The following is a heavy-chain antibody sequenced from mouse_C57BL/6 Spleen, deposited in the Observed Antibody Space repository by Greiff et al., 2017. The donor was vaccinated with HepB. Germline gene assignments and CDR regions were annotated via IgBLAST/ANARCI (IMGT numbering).Heavy chain of an antibody. D-gene: IGHD1-1*01. CDR1: GYAFSSSW. CDR2: IYPGDGDT. J-gene: IGHJ1*03. Sequence: LQESGPELVKPGASVKISCKASGYAFSSSWMNWVKQRPGKGLEWIGRIYPGDGDTNYNGKFKGKATLTADKSSSTAYMQLSSLTSGDSAVYFCARVAFITTVVATRYFDVWGTGTTVTVSS. V-gene: IGHV1-82*01. CDR3: ARVAFITTVVATRYFDV.